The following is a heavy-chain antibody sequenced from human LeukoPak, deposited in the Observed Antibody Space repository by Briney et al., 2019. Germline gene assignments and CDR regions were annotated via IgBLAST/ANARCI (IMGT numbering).Heavy chain of an antibody. CDR1: GFTFSSYE. D-gene: IGHD6-13*01. Sequence: GGSLRLSCAASGFTFSSYEMNWVRQAPGKGLEWVSYISSSGSTIYYADSAKGRFTISRDNAKNSLYLQMNSLRAEDTAVYYSARVSYSSSWYWSYWGQGTLVTVSS. CDR2: ISSSGSTI. J-gene: IGHJ4*02. V-gene: IGHV3-48*03. CDR3: ARVSYSSSWYWSY.